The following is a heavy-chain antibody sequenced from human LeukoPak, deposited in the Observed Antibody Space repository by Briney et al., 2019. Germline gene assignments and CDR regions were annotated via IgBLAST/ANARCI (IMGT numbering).Heavy chain of an antibody. CDR3: ARGVVDGGGALVVS. CDR1: GYSISSGYY. J-gene: IGHJ5*01. D-gene: IGHD1-1*01. V-gene: IGHV4-38-2*02. CDR2: IYHSGST. Sequence: SSETLSLTCTVSGYSISSGYYWGWIRQPPGKGLEWIGSIYHSGSTYYNPSLKSRVTISVDTSKNQFSLKLSSVTAADTAVYYCARGVVDGGGALVVSWGQGTLVTVSS.